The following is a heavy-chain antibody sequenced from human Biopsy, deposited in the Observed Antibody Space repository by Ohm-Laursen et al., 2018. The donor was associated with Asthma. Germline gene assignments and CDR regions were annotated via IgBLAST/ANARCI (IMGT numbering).Heavy chain of an antibody. CDR2: INAGNGNT. D-gene: IGHD3-9*01. CDR1: GYTFINYA. Sequence: ASVKVSCKASGYTFINYAIHWVRQAPGQRLERIGWINAGNGNTKYSEKFQGRVTITRDTSASTAYMDLSSLRSEDTAVYYCARTYYDFLTGQVNDALAMWGQGTVVTVSS. J-gene: IGHJ3*02. CDR3: ARTYYDFLTGQVNDALAM. V-gene: IGHV1-3*01.